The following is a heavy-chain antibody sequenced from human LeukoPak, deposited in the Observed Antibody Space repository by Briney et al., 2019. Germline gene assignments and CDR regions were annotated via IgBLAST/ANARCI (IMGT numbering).Heavy chain of an antibody. Sequence: SVKVSCKASGGTFSSYSISWVRQAPGQGLEWMGGIIPIFGTANYAQKFQGRVTITADESTSTAYMELSSLRSEDTAVYYCAKDQSDSGRSYYWGQGTLVTVSS. V-gene: IGHV1-69*01. D-gene: IGHD1-26*01. CDR1: GGTFSSYS. J-gene: IGHJ4*02. CDR2: IIPIFGTA. CDR3: AKDQSDSGRSYY.